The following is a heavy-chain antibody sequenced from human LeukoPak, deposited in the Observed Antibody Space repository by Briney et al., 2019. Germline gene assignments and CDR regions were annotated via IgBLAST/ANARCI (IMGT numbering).Heavy chain of an antibody. J-gene: IGHJ2*01. CDR1: GYSFTGYY. V-gene: IGHV1-2*02. CDR3: ARAGPPQVVLWYFDL. D-gene: IGHD6-13*01. Sequence: ASVKVSCKASGYSFTGYYIHWVRQAPGQGPEWMGWISPNSGGTNYAQNFQGRVTMTRGTSITTAYMDLGRLTLDDTATYYCARAGPPQVVLWYFDLWGRGTLVTVSS. CDR2: ISPNSGGT.